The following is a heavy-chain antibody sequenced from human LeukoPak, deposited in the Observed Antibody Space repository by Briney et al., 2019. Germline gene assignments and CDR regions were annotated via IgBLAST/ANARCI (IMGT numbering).Heavy chain of an antibody. D-gene: IGHD6-19*01. CDR1: GFTFSSYG. CDR3: AKGGFQEWLVPILV. Sequence: HPGGSLRLSCAASGFTFSSYGMHWVRQAPGKGLEWVAVISYDGSNKYYADSVKGRFTISRDNSKNTLYLQMNSLRAEDTAVYYCAKGGFQEWLVPILVWGQGTLVTVSS. J-gene: IGHJ4*02. CDR2: ISYDGSNK. V-gene: IGHV3-30*18.